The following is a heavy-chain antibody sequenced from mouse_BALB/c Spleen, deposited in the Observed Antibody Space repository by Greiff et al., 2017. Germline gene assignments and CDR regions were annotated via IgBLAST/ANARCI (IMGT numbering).Heavy chain of an antibody. J-gene: IGHJ3*01. D-gene: IGHD2-1*01. Sequence: EVKVVESGGGLVKPGGSLKLSCAASGFTFSSYTMSWVRQTPEKRLEWVATISSGGSYTYYPDSVKGRFTISRDNAKNTLYLQMSSLKSEDTAMYYCTRDQDGNYGAWLAYWGQGTLVTVSA. CDR3: TRDQDGNYGAWLAY. CDR1: GFTFSSYT. V-gene: IGHV5-6-4*01. CDR2: ISSGGSYT.